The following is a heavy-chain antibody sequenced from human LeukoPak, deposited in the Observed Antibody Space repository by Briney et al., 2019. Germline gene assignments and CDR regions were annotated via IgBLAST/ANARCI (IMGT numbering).Heavy chain of an antibody. D-gene: IGHD1-26*01. CDR3: AGGSYYFDY. J-gene: IGHJ4*02. V-gene: IGHV4-59*08. CDR2: IYYSEST. CDR1: GGSIRSYY. Sequence: SETLSLTCTVSGGSIRSYYWSWIRQPPGKALEWIGYIYYSESTKYNTSLKSRATISVDTSKNQFSLKLSSVTAADTAVYYCAGGSYYFDYWGQGTLVTV.